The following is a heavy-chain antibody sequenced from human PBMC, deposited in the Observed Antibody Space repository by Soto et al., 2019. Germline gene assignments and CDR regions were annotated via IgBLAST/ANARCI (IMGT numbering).Heavy chain of an antibody. CDR3: ASYVRGPAFYLDS. CDR2: ISKNGDEE. D-gene: IGHD3-10*02. CDR1: GFTFTAYA. Sequence: GGSLRLSCAASGFTFTAYAMSWVRQAPGKGLEWVSVISKNGDEEYYADSVTGRFTISRDSSNNLLYLRMSSLRVEDTAVYYCASYVRGPAFYLDSWGQGALVTVSS. J-gene: IGHJ4*02. V-gene: IGHV3-23*01.